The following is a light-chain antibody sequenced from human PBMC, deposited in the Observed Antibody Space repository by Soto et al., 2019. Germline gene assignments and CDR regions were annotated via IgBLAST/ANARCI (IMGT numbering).Light chain of an antibody. J-gene: IGLJ1*01. CDR1: SSNIGSFY. CDR3: AAWDDSLSGRL. CDR2: RNN. V-gene: IGLV1-47*01. Sequence: QAVLTQPPSASGTPGQRVTISCSGSSSNIGSFYVNWYQQVPGTAPKLLIYRNNQRPSGVPDRFSGSKSGTSASLAISGLRSEDEADYYCAAWDDSLSGRLFGTGTQLTVL.